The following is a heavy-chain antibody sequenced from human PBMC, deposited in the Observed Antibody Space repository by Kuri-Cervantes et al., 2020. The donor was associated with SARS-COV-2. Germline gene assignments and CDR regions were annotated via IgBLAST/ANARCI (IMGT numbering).Heavy chain of an antibody. Sequence: GESLKISCAVSGFTFSDYSMHWVRQGPGRGLVWVSRIKSDGSSTSYADSVEGRFTISRDKAKNTLYLQMNSLRAEDTAVYYCARAVSGGNSHYDFWGQGALVTVSS. J-gene: IGHJ4*02. V-gene: IGHV3-74*01. CDR1: GFTFSDYS. CDR3: ARAVSGGNSHYDF. CDR2: IKSDGSST. D-gene: IGHD4-23*01.